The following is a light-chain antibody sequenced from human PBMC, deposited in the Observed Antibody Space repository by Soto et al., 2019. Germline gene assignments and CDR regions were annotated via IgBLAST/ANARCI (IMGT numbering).Light chain of an antibody. J-gene: IGKJ4*01. Sequence: DLQMTQSPSSVSASVGDRVIITCRASQDLSRWLAWYQQKPGRAPQLLIYATSSLQSGVPSRYSGSGSGTDFTLTISSLQPEDCATYYCQQANSFPHTLGGGTRVEIK. V-gene: IGKV1-12*01. CDR3: QQANSFPHT. CDR1: QDLSRW. CDR2: ATS.